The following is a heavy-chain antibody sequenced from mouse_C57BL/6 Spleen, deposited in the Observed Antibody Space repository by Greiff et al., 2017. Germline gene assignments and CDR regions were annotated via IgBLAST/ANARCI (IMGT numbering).Heavy chain of an antibody. CDR1: GYAFSSYW. Sequence: QVQLQQSGAELVKPGASVKISCKASGYAFSSYWMNWVKQRPGKGLEWIGQIYPGDGDTNYNGKFKGKATLTADKSSSTSYMQLSSLTSEYSAVYFCARFYNYALDYWSQGTTLTVSS. CDR3: ARFYNYALDY. J-gene: IGHJ2*01. CDR2: IYPGDGDT. V-gene: IGHV1-80*01. D-gene: IGHD2-12*01.